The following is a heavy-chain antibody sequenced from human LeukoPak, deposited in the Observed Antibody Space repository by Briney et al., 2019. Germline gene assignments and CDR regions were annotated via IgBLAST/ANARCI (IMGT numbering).Heavy chain of an antibody. V-gene: IGHV1-24*01. CDR2: FDPEDGET. D-gene: IGHD4-17*01. J-gene: IGHJ6*02. Sequence: ASAKVSCKVSGYTLTELSMHWVRQAPGKGLEWMGGFDPEDGETIYAQKFQGRVTMTEDTSTDTAYMELSSLRSEDTAVYYCATDWSSTVITWVWYYGMDVWGQGTTVTVSS. CDR3: ATDWSSTVITWVWYYGMDV. CDR1: GYTLTELS.